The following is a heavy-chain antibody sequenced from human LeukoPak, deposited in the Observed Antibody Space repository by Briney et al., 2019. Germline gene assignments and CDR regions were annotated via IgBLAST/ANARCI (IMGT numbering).Heavy chain of an antibody. CDR3: AKIRYGGDSGLDY. Sequence: PGGSLRLSCAASGFTISSYAMSWVRQAPGKGLEWVSAISGSGGSTYYADSVKGRFTISRDNSKNTLYLQMNSLRAGDTAVYYCAKIRYGGDSGLDYWGQGTRVTVSS. D-gene: IGHD2-21*01. J-gene: IGHJ4*02. CDR2: ISGSGGST. CDR1: GFTISSYA. V-gene: IGHV3-23*01.